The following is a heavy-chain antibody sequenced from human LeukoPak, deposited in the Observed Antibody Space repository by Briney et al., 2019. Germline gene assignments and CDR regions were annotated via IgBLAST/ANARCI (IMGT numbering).Heavy chain of an antibody. Sequence: SETLSLTCAVSGYSISSGYYWGWIRQPPGKGLEWIGSIYHSGSTYYNPSLKSRATISVDTSKNQFSLKLSSVTAADTAVYYCARLGCTNGVCRPFDYWGQGTLVTVSS. CDR2: IYHSGST. CDR1: GYSISSGYY. J-gene: IGHJ4*02. CDR3: ARLGCTNGVCRPFDY. V-gene: IGHV4-38-2*01. D-gene: IGHD2-8*01.